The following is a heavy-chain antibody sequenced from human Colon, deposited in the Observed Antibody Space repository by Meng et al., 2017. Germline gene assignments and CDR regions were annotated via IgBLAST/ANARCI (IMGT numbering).Heavy chain of an antibody. Sequence: VQLVVAGGGLVPPGGSLRLACKVSGFTFSKYWMSWVRQAPGKGLEWVGNIKQDGTEKNYVESVKGRFTISRDNAKNSLYLQINSLRAEDTAVYYCRGYRYWGQGTLVTVSS. D-gene: IGHD3-16*02. V-gene: IGHV3-7*01. J-gene: IGHJ4*02. CDR1: GFTFSKYW. CDR3: RGYRY. CDR2: IKQDGTEK.